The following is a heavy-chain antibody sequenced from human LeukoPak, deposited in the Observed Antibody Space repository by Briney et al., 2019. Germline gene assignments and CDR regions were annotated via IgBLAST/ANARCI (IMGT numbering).Heavy chain of an antibody. CDR2: ISPDGTVT. CDR1: GFALSDSW. Sequence: GGSLRLSCVASGFALSDSWMHWVRQAPGKGLVWVSHISPDGTVTNYADFVKGRFIISRDNAKNTVFLQMNSLRAEDTSVYYCAGDLGFSPDHWDQGTLVTVSS. V-gene: IGHV3-74*01. D-gene: IGHD1-14*01. CDR3: AGDLGFSPDH. J-gene: IGHJ1*01.